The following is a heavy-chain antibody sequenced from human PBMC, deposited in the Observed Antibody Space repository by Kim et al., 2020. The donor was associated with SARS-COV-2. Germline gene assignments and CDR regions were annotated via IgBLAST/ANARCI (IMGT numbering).Heavy chain of an antibody. CDR2: IIPIFGTA. J-gene: IGHJ6*02. CDR1: GGTFSSYA. V-gene: IGHV1-69*13. D-gene: IGHD2-21*02. CDR3: AALSGGGDCYSCYYYYGMDV. Sequence: SVKVSCKASGGTFSSYAISWVRQAPGQGLEWMGGIIPIFGTANYAQKFQGRVTITADESTSTAYMELSSLRSEDTAVYYCAALSGGGDCYSCYYYYGMDVWGQGTTVTVSS.